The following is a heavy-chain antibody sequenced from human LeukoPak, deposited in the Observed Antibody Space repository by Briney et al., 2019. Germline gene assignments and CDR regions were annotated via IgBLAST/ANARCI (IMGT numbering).Heavy chain of an antibody. Sequence: PGGSLRLSCAASGXTFSDYYMSWIRQAPGKGLEWVSYISSSSSYTNYADSVKGRFTISRDNAKNSLYLQMNSLRAEDTAVYYCARDLEMATCFDYWGQGTLVTVSS. CDR1: GXTFSDYY. J-gene: IGHJ4*02. D-gene: IGHD5-24*01. CDR2: ISSSSSYT. CDR3: ARDLEMATCFDY. V-gene: IGHV3-11*05.